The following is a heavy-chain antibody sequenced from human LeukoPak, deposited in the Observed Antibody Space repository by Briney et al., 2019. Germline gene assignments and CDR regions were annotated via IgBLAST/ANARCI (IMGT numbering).Heavy chain of an antibody. CDR1: GFTFSSYA. V-gene: IGHV3-15*01. D-gene: IGHD3-10*01. Sequence: GGSLRLSCAASGFTFSSYAMSWVRQAPGKGLEWVGRIKGKTDGGTTDYAAPVKGRFTISRDDSKNTLYLQMNSLKTEDTAVYYCTTDGSYYYGSGSSRTFDYWGQGTLVTVSS. J-gene: IGHJ4*02. CDR2: IKGKTDGGTT. CDR3: TTDGSYYYGSGSSRTFDY.